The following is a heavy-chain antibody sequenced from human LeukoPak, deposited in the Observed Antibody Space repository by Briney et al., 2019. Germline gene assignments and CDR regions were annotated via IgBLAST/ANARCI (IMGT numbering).Heavy chain of an antibody. CDR3: ARAIVGTENFDY. V-gene: IGHV3-30*10. Sequence: GGSLRLSCAASGFTFSSYAMSWVRQAPGKGLEWVAVVSHDGSTQYYTDSVRGRFTISRDNSKSTFYLQMNCLRTDDTAVYYCARAIVGTENFDYWGQGTLVTVSS. CDR1: GFTFSSYA. D-gene: IGHD5-12*01. CDR2: VSHDGSTQ. J-gene: IGHJ4*02.